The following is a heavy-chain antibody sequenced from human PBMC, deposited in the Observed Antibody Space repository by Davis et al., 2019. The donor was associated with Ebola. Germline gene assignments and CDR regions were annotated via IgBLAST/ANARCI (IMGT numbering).Heavy chain of an antibody. Sequence: GESLKISCKGSGYSFSNFWIAWVRQMPGKGLEWMGIIYPGDSDTRYSPSFQGQVTISADKSISTAYLQWSSLKASDTAMYYCATHDYGFGLNRGQGTLVTVSS. CDR2: IYPGDSDT. J-gene: IGHJ4*02. D-gene: IGHD5-12*01. CDR3: ATHDYGFGLN. V-gene: IGHV5-51*01. CDR1: GYSFSNFW.